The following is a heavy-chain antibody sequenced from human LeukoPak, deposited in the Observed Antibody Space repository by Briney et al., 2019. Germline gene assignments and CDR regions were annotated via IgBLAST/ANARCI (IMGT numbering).Heavy chain of an antibody. CDR3: ARAEVPAAMEVGVSGKEMDV. D-gene: IGHD2-2*01. J-gene: IGHJ6*02. Sequence: GASVKVSCKASGGTFSSYAISWVRQATGQGLEWMGWMNPNSGNTGYAQKFQGRVTMTRNTSISTAYMELSSLRSEDTAVYYCARAEVPAAMEVGVSGKEMDVWGQGTTVTVSS. V-gene: IGHV1-8*02. CDR2: MNPNSGNT. CDR1: GGTFSSYA.